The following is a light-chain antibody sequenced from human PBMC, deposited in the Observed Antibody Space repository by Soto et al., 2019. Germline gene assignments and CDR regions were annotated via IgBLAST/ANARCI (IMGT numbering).Light chain of an antibody. CDR3: QQYDSSVYT. CDR2: RAS. V-gene: IGKV1-5*03. CDR1: QSISSW. Sequence: DIQMTQSPSTLSASVGDRVTITCRASQSISSWLAWYQQKPGKAPKLLIYRASRLGNGLPSRFSGSGSGTEFTLTISSLQPDDFATYYCQQYDSSVYTFGQGTKLEIK. J-gene: IGKJ2*01.